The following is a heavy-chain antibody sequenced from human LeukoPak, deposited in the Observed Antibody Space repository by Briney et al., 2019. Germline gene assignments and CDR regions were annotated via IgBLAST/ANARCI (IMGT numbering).Heavy chain of an antibody. CDR2: INPSGGST. CDR1: GYTFTSYY. Sequence: GASVKVSCKASGYTFTSYYMHWVRQAPGQGLEWMGIINPSGGSTSYAQKFQGRVTMTRDTSTSTVYMELSSLRSEDTAVYYCAREGGETYDSSGYYTYWGQGTLVTVSS. CDR3: AREGGETYDSSGYYTY. V-gene: IGHV1-46*01. D-gene: IGHD3-22*01. J-gene: IGHJ4*02.